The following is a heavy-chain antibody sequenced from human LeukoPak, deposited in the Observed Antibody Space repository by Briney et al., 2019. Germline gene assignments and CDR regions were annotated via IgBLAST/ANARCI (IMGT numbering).Heavy chain of an antibody. CDR2: INPDGTTT. D-gene: IGHD3-10*01. J-gene: IGHJ3*02. V-gene: IGHV3-74*01. CDR1: GFTFSTYW. CDR3: ARDDLWEGSGSYCAFDI. Sequence: GGSLRLSCAASGFTFSTYWMHWVRQAPGKGLVWVSRINPDGTTTSYADSVKGRFTISRDNAKNSLYLQMNSLRAEDTAVYYCARDDLWEGSGSYCAFDIWGQGTMVTVSS.